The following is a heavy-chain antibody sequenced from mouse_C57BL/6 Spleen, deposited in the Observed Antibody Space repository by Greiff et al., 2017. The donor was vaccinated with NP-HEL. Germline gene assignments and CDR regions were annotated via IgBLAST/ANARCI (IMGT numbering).Heavy chain of an antibody. D-gene: IGHD2-1*01. V-gene: IGHV10-1*01. CDR1: GFSFNTYA. CDR2: IRSKSNNYAT. Sequence: EVKVVESGGGLVQPKGSLKLSCAASGFSFNTYAMNWVRQAPGKGLEWVARIRSKSNNYATYYADSVKDRFTISRDDSESMLYLQMNNLKTEDTAMDYCVRQPDYGNYYFDYWGQGTTLTVSS. CDR3: VRQPDYGNYYFDY. J-gene: IGHJ2*01.